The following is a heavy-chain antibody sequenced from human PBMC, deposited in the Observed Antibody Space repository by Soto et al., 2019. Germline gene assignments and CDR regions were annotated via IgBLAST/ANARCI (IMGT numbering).Heavy chain of an antibody. CDR3: ARLEGGAYFDY. D-gene: IGHD3-16*01. CDR1: GYIFTSND. Sequence: QVQLVQSGAEVRKPGASVKVSCKASGYIFTSNDIIWVRQATGQGLDWMGWMNPNTGDTGYAQKFQGRVTMTKNTPIDTAYMELSSLRSEDTAVFYCARLEGGAYFDYWGQGTPVTVSS. CDR2: MNPNTGDT. J-gene: IGHJ4*02. V-gene: IGHV1-8*01.